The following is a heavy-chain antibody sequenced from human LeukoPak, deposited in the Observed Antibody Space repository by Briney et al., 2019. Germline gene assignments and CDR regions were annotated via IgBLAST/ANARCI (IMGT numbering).Heavy chain of an antibody. CDR3: AGGAAISYYYYMDV. V-gene: IGHV1-2*06. CDR2: INPNSGGT. CDR1: GYTFTGYY. Sequence: ASVKVSCKASGYTFTGYYMHWVRQAPGQGLEWMGRINPNSGGTNYAQKFQGRVTMTRDTSISTAYMELSRLRSDDTAVYYCAGGAAISYYYYMDVWGKGTTVTVSS. D-gene: IGHD2-2*01. J-gene: IGHJ6*03.